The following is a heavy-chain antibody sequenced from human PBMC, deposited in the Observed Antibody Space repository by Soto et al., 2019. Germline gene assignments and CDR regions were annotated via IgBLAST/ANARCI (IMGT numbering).Heavy chain of an antibody. V-gene: IGHV3-23*01. Sequence: EVQLLESGGGLVQPGGSLRLSCAASGFTFSSYAMSWVRQAPGKGLEWVSAISGSGGSTYYADSVKGRFTISRDNSKNTLYLQMNSLRAEDTAVYYCAKDGPLIPIAAAGRGGYWGQGTLVTVSS. J-gene: IGHJ4*02. CDR1: GFTFSSYA. D-gene: IGHD6-13*01. CDR3: AKDGPLIPIAAAGRGGY. CDR2: ISGSGGST.